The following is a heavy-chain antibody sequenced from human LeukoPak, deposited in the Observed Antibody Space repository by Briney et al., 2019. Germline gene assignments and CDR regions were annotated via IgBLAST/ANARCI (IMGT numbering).Heavy chain of an antibody. J-gene: IGHJ4*02. CDR1: GGSISSYY. CDR2: IYYSGST. D-gene: IGHD4-17*01. Sequence: PSETLSLTCTVSGGSISSYYWNWIRQPPGKGLEWIGYIYYSGSTNYNPSLKSRVTISVDTSKNHFSLKLSSVTAAETAIYYCARLPTTTVTSRFDYWGQGTLVTVSS. CDR3: ARLPTTTVTSRFDY. V-gene: IGHV4-59*01.